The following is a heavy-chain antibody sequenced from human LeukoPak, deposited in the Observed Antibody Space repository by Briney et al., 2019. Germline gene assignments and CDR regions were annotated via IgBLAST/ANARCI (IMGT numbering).Heavy chain of an antibody. CDR2: ISWNSGSI. V-gene: IGHV3-9*01. D-gene: IGHD3-10*01. J-gene: IGHJ4*02. CDR1: GFTFDDYA. Sequence: PGRSLRLSCAASGFTFDDYAMHWVRHAPGKGLEWVSGISWNSGSIGYADSVKGRFTISRDNAKNSLYLQMNSLRAEDTALYYCAKRGRITMVRGVYFDYWGQGTLVTVSS. CDR3: AKRGRITMVRGVYFDY.